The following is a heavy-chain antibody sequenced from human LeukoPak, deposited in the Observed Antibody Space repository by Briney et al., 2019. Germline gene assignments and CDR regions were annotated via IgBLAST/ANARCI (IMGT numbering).Heavy chain of an antibody. Sequence: PSETLSLTCAVYGGSFSGYYWSWIRQPPGKGLEWIGEINHSGSTNYNPSLKSRVTISVDTSKNQFSLKLSSVTAADTAVYYCARGSSSWLFFQRWGQGTLVTVSS. D-gene: IGHD6-13*01. J-gene: IGHJ1*01. CDR2: INHSGST. V-gene: IGHV4-34*01. CDR3: ARGSSSWLFFQR. CDR1: GGSFSGYY.